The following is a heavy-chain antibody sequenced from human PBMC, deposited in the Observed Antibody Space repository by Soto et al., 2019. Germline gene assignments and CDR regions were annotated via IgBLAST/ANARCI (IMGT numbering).Heavy chain of an antibody. CDR1: GFTFSSYE. V-gene: IGHV3-48*03. D-gene: IGHD3-10*01. J-gene: IGHJ4*02. CDR2: ISSSGSTI. CDR3: ARDLWGYGSGGGPVDY. Sequence: EVQLVESGGGLVQPGGSLRLSCAASGFTFSSYEMNWVRQAPGKGLEWVSYISSSGSTIYYADSVKGRFTISRDNAKNSLYLQMNSLRVEDTAVYYCARDLWGYGSGGGPVDYWGQGTLVTVSS.